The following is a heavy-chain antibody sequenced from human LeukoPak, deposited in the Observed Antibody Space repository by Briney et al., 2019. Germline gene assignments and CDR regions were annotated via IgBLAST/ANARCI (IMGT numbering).Heavy chain of an antibody. Sequence: PGGSLRLSCAASGFTVSSNYMSWVRQAPGKGLEWVSVISGSGGSTYYADSVKGRFTMSRDNSKNTLYLQMNSLRAEDTAVYYCAKVLVGTTCFEYWGQGTLVTVSS. D-gene: IGHD1-7*01. CDR2: ISGSGGST. CDR1: GFTVSSNY. V-gene: IGHV3-23*01. CDR3: AKVLVGTTCFEY. J-gene: IGHJ4*02.